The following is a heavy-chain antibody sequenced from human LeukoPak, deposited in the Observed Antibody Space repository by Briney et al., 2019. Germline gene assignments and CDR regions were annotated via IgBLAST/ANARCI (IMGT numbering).Heavy chain of an antibody. CDR2: INPNSGAT. CDR1: GYTFTGYY. Sequence: GASVKVSCKASGYTFTGYYMHWVRQAPGQGLEWMGWINPNSGATNYAQKFQGRVTITRDASINTAYMELSRRKSDDTAFESVARGDGSSSWGASWFAGWSQGSLVT. CDR3: ARGDGSSSWGASWFAG. J-gene: IGHJ4*02. V-gene: IGHV1-2*02. D-gene: IGHD6-13*01.